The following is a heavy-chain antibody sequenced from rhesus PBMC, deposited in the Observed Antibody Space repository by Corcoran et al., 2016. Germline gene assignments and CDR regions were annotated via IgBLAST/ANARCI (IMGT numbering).Heavy chain of an antibody. CDR1: GYTFTAYY. J-gene: IGHJ4*01. D-gene: IGHD6-25*01. CDR3: ATFIAAGGYY. CDR2: IEPEDGEA. Sequence: EVQLVQSGAEVKKPGTSVKLSCKASGYTFTAYYLHWVRKPPGKGLEWMGRIEPEDGEAIHAQKFQDRVTITADTSTDTAYMELTSLRSEDTAVYYCATFIAAGGYYWGQGVLVTVSS. V-gene: IGHV1-111*02.